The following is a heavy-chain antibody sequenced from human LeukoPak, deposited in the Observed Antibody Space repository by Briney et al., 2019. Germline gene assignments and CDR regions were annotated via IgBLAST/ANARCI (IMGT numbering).Heavy chain of an antibody. CDR3: ANGRGSILGPHY. CDR1: GFTFSSCA. CDR2: ISGSGGST. J-gene: IGHJ4*02. Sequence: GGSLRLSCAASGFTFSSCAMSWVRQAPGKGLDWVSAISGSGGSTYYADSVKGRFTISRDNSKNTLYLQMNSLRAEDTAIYYCANGRGSILGPHYWRQGTLVTLPS. V-gene: IGHV3-23*01.